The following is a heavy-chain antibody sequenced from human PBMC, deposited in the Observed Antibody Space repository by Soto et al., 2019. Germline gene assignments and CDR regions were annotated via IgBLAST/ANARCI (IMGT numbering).Heavy chain of an antibody. J-gene: IGHJ4*02. Sequence: GSVRLSCAASGFNFTSYWMHWVRQAPGKGLVWVSRINSDGSSTSYADSVKGRFTISRDNAKNTLYLQVNSLRAEDTAVYYCARVGDTAMVDWGQGTLVTVSS. D-gene: IGHD5-18*01. CDR1: GFNFTSYW. CDR2: INSDGSST. V-gene: IGHV3-74*01. CDR3: ARVGDTAMVD.